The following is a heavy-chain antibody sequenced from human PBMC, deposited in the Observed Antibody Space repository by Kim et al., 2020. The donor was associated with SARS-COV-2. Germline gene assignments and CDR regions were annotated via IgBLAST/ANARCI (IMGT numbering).Heavy chain of an antibody. CDR3: AKGGLDYDSYGMDV. Sequence: GGSLRLSCAASGFTFSSYGMHWVRQAPGKGLEWVAVISYDGSNKYYADSVKGRFTISRDNSKNTLYLQMNSLRAEDTAVYYCAKGGLDYDSYGMDVWGQGTTSPSP. J-gene: IGHJ6*02. CDR1: GFTFSSYG. CDR2: ISYDGSNK. D-gene: IGHD3-3*01. V-gene: IGHV3-30*18.